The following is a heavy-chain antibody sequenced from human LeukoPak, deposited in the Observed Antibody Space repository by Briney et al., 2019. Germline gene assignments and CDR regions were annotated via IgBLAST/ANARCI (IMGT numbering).Heavy chain of an antibody. CDR3: AREERGLAIDY. CDR1: GFTFRNHA. J-gene: IGHJ4*02. Sequence: GGSLRLSCAASGFTFRNHAMHWVRQAPGKGLEYVSAINSNGDNTYYGNSVKGRFTISRDNSKSTLYLQMGSLRPADTAVYYCAREERGLAIDYWGQGALVTVSS. CDR2: INSNGDNT. V-gene: IGHV3-64*01. D-gene: IGHD3/OR15-3a*01.